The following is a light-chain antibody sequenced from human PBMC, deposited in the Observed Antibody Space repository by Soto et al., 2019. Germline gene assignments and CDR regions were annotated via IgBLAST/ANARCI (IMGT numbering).Light chain of an antibody. J-gene: IGLJ1*01. V-gene: IGLV2-8*01. CDR2: EVT. CDR1: SSDVGGYNH. CDR3: SSYTSSRAYV. Sequence: QSALTQPPSASGSRGQSVAISCTGTSSDVGGYNHVSWYQQHPGKAPKLMIYEVTKRPSGVPDRFSGSKSGNTASLTVSGLQAEDEADYYCSSYTSSRAYVFGIGTKVTVL.